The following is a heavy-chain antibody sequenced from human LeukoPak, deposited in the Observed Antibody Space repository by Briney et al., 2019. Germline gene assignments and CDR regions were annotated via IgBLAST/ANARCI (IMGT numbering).Heavy chain of an antibody. D-gene: IGHD3-16*01. Sequence: PSETLSLTCAVYGGSFSGYYWSWIRQPPGKGLEWIGEINHSGSTNYNPSLKSRVTISVDTSKNQFSLKLSSMTAADTAVYYCQGGYYYMNVWGKGTTVTVSS. J-gene: IGHJ6*03. CDR1: GGSFSGYY. CDR2: INHSGST. V-gene: IGHV4-34*01. CDR3: QGGYYYMNV.